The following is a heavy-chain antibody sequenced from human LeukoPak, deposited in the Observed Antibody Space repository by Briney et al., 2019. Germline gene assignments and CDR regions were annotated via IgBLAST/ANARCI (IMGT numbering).Heavy chain of an antibody. Sequence: GGSLRLSCAACGFTFSSYSMNWVRQAPGKGLEWVSSISFSSSYTYYADSVKGGFTISRDNAKNSLYLQMNSLRAEDTAVYYCARDRFYYGSGSYYTDAFDIWGQGTMVTVSS. V-gene: IGHV3-21*01. D-gene: IGHD3-10*01. CDR1: GFTFSSYS. J-gene: IGHJ3*02. CDR3: ARDRFYYGSGSYYTDAFDI. CDR2: ISFSSSYT.